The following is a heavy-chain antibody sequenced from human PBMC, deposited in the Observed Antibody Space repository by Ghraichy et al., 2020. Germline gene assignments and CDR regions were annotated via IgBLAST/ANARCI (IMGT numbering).Heavy chain of an antibody. CDR3: ARVDPHVSITYGWFDP. D-gene: IGHD3-10*01. CDR1: GYTFTSYG. Sequence: ASVKVSCKASGYTFTSYGISWVRQAPGQGLEWMGWISAYNGNTNYAQKLQGRVTMTTDTSTSTAYMELRSLRSDDTAVYYCARVDPHVSITYGWFDPWGQGTLVTVSS. CDR2: ISAYNGNT. J-gene: IGHJ5*02. V-gene: IGHV1-18*01.